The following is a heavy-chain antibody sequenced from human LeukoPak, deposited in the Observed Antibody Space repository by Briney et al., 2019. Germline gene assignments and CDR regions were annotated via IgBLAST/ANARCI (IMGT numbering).Heavy chain of an antibody. Sequence: PGGSLRLSCAASGFSFSSYAMSWVRQAPGKGLEWVSGISGSGGSTYCADSVKGRFSTSRDNSKNTLYLQMNSLRAEDTAVYYCAKDGDYGGWYFDLWGRGTVVTVSS. J-gene: IGHJ2*01. CDR3: AKDGDYGGWYFDL. V-gene: IGHV3-23*01. CDR2: ISGSGGST. D-gene: IGHD4-23*01. CDR1: GFSFSSYA.